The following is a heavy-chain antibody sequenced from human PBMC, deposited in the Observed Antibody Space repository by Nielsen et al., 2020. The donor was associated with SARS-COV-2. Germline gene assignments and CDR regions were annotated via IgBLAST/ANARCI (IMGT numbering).Heavy chain of an antibody. CDR3: ARGTMIVVVIGAFDI. D-gene: IGHD3-22*01. CDR2: IYYSGST. V-gene: IGHV4-31*03. Sequence: SETLSLTCTASGGSISSSGYYWSWIRQHPGKGLEWIGYIYYSGSTYYNPSLKSRVTISVDTSKNQFSLKLSSVTAADTAVYYCARGTMIVVVIGAFDIWGQGTMVTVSS. J-gene: IGHJ3*02. CDR1: GGSISSSGYY.